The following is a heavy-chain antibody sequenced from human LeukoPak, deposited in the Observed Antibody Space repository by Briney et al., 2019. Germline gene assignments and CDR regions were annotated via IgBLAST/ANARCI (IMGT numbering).Heavy chain of an antibody. J-gene: IGHJ5*02. CDR3: ARSPAADQVWFDP. V-gene: IGHV1-8*03. D-gene: IGHD6-13*01. CDR2: MNPNSGNT. CDR1: GGIFTSYD. Sequence: GSSVKVSCKASGGIFTSYDINWVRQATGQGLEWMGWMNPNSGNTGYAQKFQGRVTITRNTSISTAYMELSSLRSEDTAVYYCARSPAADQVWFDPWGQGTLVTVSS.